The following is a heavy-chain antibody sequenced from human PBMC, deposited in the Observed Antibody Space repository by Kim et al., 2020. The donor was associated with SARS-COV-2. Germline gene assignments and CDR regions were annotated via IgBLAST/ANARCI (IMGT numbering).Heavy chain of an antibody. D-gene: IGHD6-13*01. CDR2: ISSSGSTI. Sequence: GGSLRLSCAASGFTFSSYEMNWVRQAPGKGLEWVSYISSSGSTIYYADSVKGRFTISRDNAKNSLYLQMNSLRAEDTAVYYCAREGSNIAAAGTLDYWGQGTLVTVSS. CDR1: GFTFSSYE. V-gene: IGHV3-48*03. J-gene: IGHJ4*02. CDR3: AREGSNIAAAGTLDY.